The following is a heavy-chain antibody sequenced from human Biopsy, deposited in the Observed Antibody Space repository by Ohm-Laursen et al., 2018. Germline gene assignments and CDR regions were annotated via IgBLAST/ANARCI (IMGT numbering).Heavy chain of an antibody. CDR2: VSYTGST. D-gene: IGHD3-22*01. Sequence: TLSLTCTVSGDSISSYYWSWIRQPPGKGLEWIGYVSYTGSTGYNPSLQSRVTISVDTSKNHFSLRLRSVTPADTAIYYCARDRGYYSDRTVPGYFDLWGRGTLVTVSS. J-gene: IGHJ2*01. CDR3: ARDRGYYSDRTVPGYFDL. V-gene: IGHV4-59*01. CDR1: GDSISSYY.